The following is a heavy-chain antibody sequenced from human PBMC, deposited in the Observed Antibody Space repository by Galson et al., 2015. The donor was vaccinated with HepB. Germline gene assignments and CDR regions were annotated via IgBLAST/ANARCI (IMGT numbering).Heavy chain of an antibody. Sequence: SVKVSCKASGGTFSSYAINWVRQAPGQGLEWMGGIIPIFGIANYAQKFQGRVTITADESTSTAYMELSSLRSEDTAVYYCARGPPGRYCTNGVCYFSVNYYYYGMDVWGQGTTVTVSS. V-gene: IGHV1-69*13. J-gene: IGHJ6*02. CDR1: GGTFSSYA. D-gene: IGHD2-8*01. CDR3: ARGPPGRYCTNGVCYFSVNYYYYGMDV. CDR2: IIPIFGIA.